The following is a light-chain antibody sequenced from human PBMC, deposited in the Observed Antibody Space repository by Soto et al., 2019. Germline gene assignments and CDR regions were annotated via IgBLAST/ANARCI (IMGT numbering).Light chain of an antibody. Sequence: EIVLTQSPGTLSLSPGERATLSCRTSQSVNSNYLAWHQQKPGQAPRLLIYGASSRATGIPDRFSGSGSGTDFTLTINRLEPEDFAVYYCQQCGTSTWTFGQGTRVEIK. CDR3: QQCGTSTWT. CDR1: QSVNSNY. V-gene: IGKV3-20*01. CDR2: GAS. J-gene: IGKJ1*01.